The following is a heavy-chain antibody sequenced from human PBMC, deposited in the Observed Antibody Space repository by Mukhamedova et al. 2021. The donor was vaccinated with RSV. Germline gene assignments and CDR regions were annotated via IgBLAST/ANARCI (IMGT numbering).Heavy chain of an antibody. D-gene: IGHD6-13*01. CDR3: ARVSGEGIES. CDR2: ILYSGST. CDR1: GGSISSSNFY. V-gene: IGHV4-39*07. J-gene: IGHJ5*02. Sequence: GGSISSSNFYWGWIRQPPGKGLEWIGNILYSGSTYHNPSLKSRVTISVDTSKNQFSLMLRSVTAVDTAVYYCARVSGEGIESWGQG.